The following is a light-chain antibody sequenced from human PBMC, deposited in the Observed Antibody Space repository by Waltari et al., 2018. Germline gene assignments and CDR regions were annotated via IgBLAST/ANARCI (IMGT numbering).Light chain of an antibody. CDR1: RPNPGTGYD. CDR3: QSYDTSLRAWL. J-gene: IGLJ3*02. Sequence: QPVLTQPPPVSGAPGQGVPISCTGSRPNPGTGYDVHRYQHLPGTPPKLLIFGNNNRPSGVPHRFSGFRSGTSASLSITGLQIDDEAKYYCQSYDTSLRAWLFGGGTELTVL. V-gene: IGLV1-40*01. CDR2: GNN.